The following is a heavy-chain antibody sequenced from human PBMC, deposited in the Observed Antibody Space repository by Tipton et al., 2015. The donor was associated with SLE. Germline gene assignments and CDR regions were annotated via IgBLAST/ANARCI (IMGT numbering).Heavy chain of an antibody. V-gene: IGHV3-66*02. Sequence: GSLRLSCAASGFTVSSNYMSWVRQAPGKGLEWVSVIYSGGSTYYADSVKGRFTISRDNSKNTLYLQMNSLRAEDTAVYYCARALAAAATDYWGQGTLVTVSS. CDR1: GFTVSSNY. D-gene: IGHD6-13*01. CDR3: ARALAAAATDY. J-gene: IGHJ4*02. CDR2: IYSGGST.